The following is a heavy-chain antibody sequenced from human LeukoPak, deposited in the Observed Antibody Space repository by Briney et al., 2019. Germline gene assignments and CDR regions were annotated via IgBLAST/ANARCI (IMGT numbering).Heavy chain of an antibody. V-gene: IGHV3-23*01. J-gene: IGHJ4*02. CDR3: AKVPVPVIGAAGPFDY. CDR1: GFTFSTYG. Sequence: GGSLRLSCAASGFTFSTYGMSWVRQAPGKGLEWVSGISGSGGSRFYTDSVKGRFTISRDNSKNTLYLQMNSLRAEDTAVYYCAKVPVPVIGAAGPFDYWGQGTLVTVSS. CDR2: ISGSGGSR. D-gene: IGHD6-13*01.